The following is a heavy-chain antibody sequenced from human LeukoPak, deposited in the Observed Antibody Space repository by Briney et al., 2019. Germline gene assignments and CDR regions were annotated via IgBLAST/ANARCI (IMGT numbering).Heavy chain of an antibody. CDR1: VFPFSSYE. D-gene: IGHD3-22*01. Sequence: GGSLRLSCAVSVFPFSSYEMNWVRQAPGKGLGWDSSIRSRGSPIYYADSVKGRFTISRDKAKNSLYLQINSTRAEDTTVYYCARDTYYYDSSGYHEWGQGTLVTVSS. V-gene: IGHV3-48*03. CDR2: IRSRGSPI. J-gene: IGHJ4*02. CDR3: ARDTYYYDSSGYHE.